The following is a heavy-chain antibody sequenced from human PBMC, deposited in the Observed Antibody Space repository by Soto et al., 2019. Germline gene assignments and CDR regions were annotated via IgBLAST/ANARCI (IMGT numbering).Heavy chain of an antibody. CDR2: MDPNSGST. Sequence: ASVKVSCKASGYTFTTYDINWVRQAPGQGLEWLGWMDPNSGSTGYAQNFQGRITMTRNISRNTAHMELSSLRSEDTAVYYCARTYSSSWYRGDYYGMDVWGQGTTVTVSS. CDR1: GYTFTTYD. J-gene: IGHJ6*02. CDR3: ARTYSSSWYRGDYYGMDV. D-gene: IGHD6-13*01. V-gene: IGHV1-8*01.